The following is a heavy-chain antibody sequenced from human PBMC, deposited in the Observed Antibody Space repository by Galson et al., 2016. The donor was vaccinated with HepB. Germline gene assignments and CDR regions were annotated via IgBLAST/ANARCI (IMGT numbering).Heavy chain of an antibody. CDR1: GDSVSDSY. CDR3: VTGRGWLPDY. Sequence: SETLSLTCTVSGDSVSDSYCNWVRQPPGKGLEWIGNVHYTEGSIYNPSLKGRGSITMDSSKNQFSLSLRSVTSADTAGYYWVTGRGWLPDYWGQGIHVTVSS. CDR2: VHYTEGS. V-gene: IGHV4-59*02. J-gene: IGHJ4*02. D-gene: IGHD5-24*01.